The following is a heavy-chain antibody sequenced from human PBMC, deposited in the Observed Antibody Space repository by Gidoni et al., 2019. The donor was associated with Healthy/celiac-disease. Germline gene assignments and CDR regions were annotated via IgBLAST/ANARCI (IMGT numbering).Heavy chain of an antibody. J-gene: IGHJ4*02. CDR1: GFTFSRYA. Sequence: QVQLVESGGGVVQPGRSLRLSCAASGFTFSRYALHWVRQAPGKGLEWVAVISYDGSNKYYADSVKGRFTISRDNSKNTLYLQMNSLRAEDTAVYYCARDSTGGGEMITFGGVIGTFSYWGQGTLVTVSS. CDR3: ARDSTGGGEMITFGGVIGTFSY. CDR2: ISYDGSNK. D-gene: IGHD3-16*02. V-gene: IGHV3-30-3*01.